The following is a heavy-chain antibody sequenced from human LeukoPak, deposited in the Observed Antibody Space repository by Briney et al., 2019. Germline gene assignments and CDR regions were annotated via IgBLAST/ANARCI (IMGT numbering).Heavy chain of an antibody. D-gene: IGHD2-2*01. CDR1: GFTFSGSA. Sequence: GGPLKLSCAASGFTFSGSAMHWVRQASGKGLEWVGRVRSKANSYATAYAASVRGRFTISRDDSKNTAYLQINSLKTEDTAVYYCSSSSSYYFDYWGQGTLVTVSS. V-gene: IGHV3-73*01. CDR2: VRSKANSYAT. J-gene: IGHJ4*02. CDR3: SSSSSYYFDY.